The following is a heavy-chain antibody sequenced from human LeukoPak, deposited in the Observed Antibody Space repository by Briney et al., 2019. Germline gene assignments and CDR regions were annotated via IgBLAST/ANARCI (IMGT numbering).Heavy chain of an antibody. CDR1: RYSFTSYW. V-gene: IGHV5-51*01. Sequence: GESLKISCKTSRYSFTSYWIAWVRQIPGKGLEWVGIINPADSDTRYSLSLQGQVTISADRSISTAYLQWSSLKASDTAIYYCARGEGGYNYAFWGQGTLVSVSS. CDR3: ARGEGGYNYAF. CDR2: INPADSDT. J-gene: IGHJ4*02. D-gene: IGHD5-24*01.